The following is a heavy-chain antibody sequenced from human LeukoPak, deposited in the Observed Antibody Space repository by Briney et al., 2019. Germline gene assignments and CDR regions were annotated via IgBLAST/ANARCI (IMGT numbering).Heavy chain of an antibody. Sequence: SETLSLTCTVSGAFIRGGGVYWSWIRQPPGKGLEWIGYIYHSGTTYYNPSLKSRVTISVDTSKNQFSLKLSSVTAADTAVYYCARHFFSFLEWLGWFDPWGQGTLVTVSS. V-gene: IGHV4-30-2*03. D-gene: IGHD3-3*02. CDR3: ARHFFSFLEWLGWFDP. J-gene: IGHJ5*02. CDR1: GAFIRGGGVY. CDR2: IYHSGTT.